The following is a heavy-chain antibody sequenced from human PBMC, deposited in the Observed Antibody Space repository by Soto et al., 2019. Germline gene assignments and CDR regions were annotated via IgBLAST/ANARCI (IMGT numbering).Heavy chain of an antibody. CDR2: IIPIFGTT. CDR3: ARAAAISSYFYYGMDV. D-gene: IGHD2-2*02. Sequence: QVQLVQSGAEVKKPGSSVKVSCKASGGTFSSYVISWVRQAPGQGLEWMGGIIPIFGTTNYAQKFQGRVTINADESTITAYMELSSLRSEDTAVYYCARAAAISSYFYYGMDVWGQGTTVTVSS. J-gene: IGHJ6*02. V-gene: IGHV1-69*01. CDR1: GGTFSSYV.